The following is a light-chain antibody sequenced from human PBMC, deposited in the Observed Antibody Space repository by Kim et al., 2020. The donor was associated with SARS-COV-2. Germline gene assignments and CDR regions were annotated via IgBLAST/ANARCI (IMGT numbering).Light chain of an antibody. CDR1: SSIIGACSH. J-gene: IGLJ1*01. Sequence: VTLSCTWSSSIIGACSHFQWSQQLPGTTPKPLIYGNFNRPSGVPDRFSASKSGTSASLAITGLQAEDDADYYCQSYDNRLSGFYVFGTGTKVTAL. CDR2: GNF. CDR3: QSYDNRLSGFYV. V-gene: IGLV1-40*01.